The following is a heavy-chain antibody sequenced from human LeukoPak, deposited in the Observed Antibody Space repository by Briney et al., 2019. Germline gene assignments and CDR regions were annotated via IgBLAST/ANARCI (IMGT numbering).Heavy chain of an antibody. J-gene: IGHJ4*02. CDR2: IYSGGST. V-gene: IGHV3-66*02. CDR1: GFTVSSSY. D-gene: IGHD3-10*01. Sequence: GGSLRLSCAASGFTVSSSYMSWVRQAPGKGLEWVSVIYSGGSTYYADSVKGRFTISRDNSKNTLYLQMNSLRAEDTAVYYCARDQTHRGVIITYDYWGQGTLVTVS. CDR3: ARDQTHRGVIITYDY.